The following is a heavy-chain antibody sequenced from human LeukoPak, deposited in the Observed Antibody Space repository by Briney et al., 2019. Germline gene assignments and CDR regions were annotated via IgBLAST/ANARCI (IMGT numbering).Heavy chain of an antibody. V-gene: IGHV3-20*04. J-gene: IGHJ4*02. CDR1: GFMFDDYG. D-gene: IGHD6-19*01. CDR2: INWNGGRT. CDR3: ARDGYSSGWAHAFDY. Sequence: AGGSLRLSCAASGFMFDDYGMSWVRQARGKGLEWVSGINWNGGRTGYADSVKGRFTISRDNAKNPLYLQVNSLRAEDTALYYCARDGYSSGWAHAFDYWGQGTLVTVSS.